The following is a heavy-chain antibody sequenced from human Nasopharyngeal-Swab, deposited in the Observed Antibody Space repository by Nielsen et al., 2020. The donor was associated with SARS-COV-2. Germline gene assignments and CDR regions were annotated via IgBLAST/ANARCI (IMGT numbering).Heavy chain of an antibody. V-gene: IGHV3-9*01. CDR2: ISWNSGYI. D-gene: IGHD5-12*01. J-gene: IGHJ4*02. CDR1: GFSFGDYA. CDR3: VKDGDSGYDYLGY. Sequence: GGSLRLSCAASGFSFGDYAMHWVRQPPGKGLEWVSGISWNSGYIGHADSVEGRFTIPRDNAKNSLYLQMNSLRPEDTALYYCVKDGDSGYDYLGYWGQGTLVTVSS.